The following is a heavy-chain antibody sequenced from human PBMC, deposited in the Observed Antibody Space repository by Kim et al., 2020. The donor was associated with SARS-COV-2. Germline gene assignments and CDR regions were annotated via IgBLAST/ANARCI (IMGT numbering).Heavy chain of an antibody. CDR2: IWHDGSKE. D-gene: IGHD6-19*01. Sequence: GGSLRLSCEASGFNFSDYGMHWGRQAPGKGLEWVAVIWHDGSKEYYGESVKGRFTISRDNSKNTVYLQMNSLREEDTALYYCAKTGQWGFGMDVWGQGTTVTVSS. CDR3: AKTGQWGFGMDV. J-gene: IGHJ6*02. V-gene: IGHV3-33*06. CDR1: GFNFSDYG.